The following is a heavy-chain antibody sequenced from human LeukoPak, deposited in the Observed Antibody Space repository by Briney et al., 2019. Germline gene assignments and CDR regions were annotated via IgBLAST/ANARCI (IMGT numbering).Heavy chain of an antibody. CDR1: GFTFSNYA. V-gene: IGHV3-30-3*01. J-gene: IGHJ4*02. CDR2: ISYDGTNK. D-gene: IGHD3-9*01. Sequence: GGSLRLSCAASGFTFSNYAMHWVRQAPGKGLEWVAVISYDGTNKYYADSVKGRFTISRDNSKNTMYLQMNSLRAEDTAVYYCATTSGPGFLLYYSGQGTLVTVSS. CDR3: ATTSGPGFLLYY.